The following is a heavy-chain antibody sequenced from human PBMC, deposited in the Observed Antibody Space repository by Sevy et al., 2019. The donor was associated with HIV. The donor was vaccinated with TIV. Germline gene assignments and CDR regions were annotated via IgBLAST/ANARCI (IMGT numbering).Heavy chain of an antibody. Sequence: GGSLRLSCEASGFTVSSNYMDWVRHAPGKGLEWVSVIYSGKSTDYRDSVNGRFTNSRNTTKNKLYLQKDSLGAEDTAFYHCARVRSHTGWFDYWGQGSLVTVSS. V-gene: IGHV3-53*01. CDR3: ARVRSHTGWFDY. CDR1: GFTVSSNY. J-gene: IGHJ4*02. D-gene: IGHD6-19*01. CDR2: IYSGKST.